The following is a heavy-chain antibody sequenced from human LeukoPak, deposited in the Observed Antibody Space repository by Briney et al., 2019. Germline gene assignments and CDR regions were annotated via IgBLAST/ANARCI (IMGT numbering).Heavy chain of an antibody. Sequence: GGSLRLSCVASGFTFTDDYMTWIRQAPGKGLEWISYISTSSYTIYYADSVKGRFTISRDNAKNSLYLQMNSLRVEDTAVYYCARDRRSPHSAYDGGHLDYWGQGTLVTVSS. CDR3: ARDRRSPHSAYDGGHLDY. CDR1: GFTFTDDY. V-gene: IGHV3-11*01. D-gene: IGHD5-12*01. CDR2: ISTSSYTI. J-gene: IGHJ4*02.